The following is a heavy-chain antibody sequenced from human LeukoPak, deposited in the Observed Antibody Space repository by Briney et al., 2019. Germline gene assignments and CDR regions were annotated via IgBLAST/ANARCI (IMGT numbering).Heavy chain of an antibody. CDR2: ISAYNGNT. J-gene: IGHJ4*02. V-gene: IGHV1-18*01. D-gene: IGHD3-22*01. Sequence: ASVKVSCKASGYTFTSYGISWVRQAPGQGLEWMGWISAYNGNTNYAQKFQGRVTMTRDTSISTAYMELSSLRPDDTAVYYCARSAQRNYYDSSGYYWDYWGQGTLVTVSS. CDR3: ARSAQRNYYDSSGYYWDY. CDR1: GYTFTSYG.